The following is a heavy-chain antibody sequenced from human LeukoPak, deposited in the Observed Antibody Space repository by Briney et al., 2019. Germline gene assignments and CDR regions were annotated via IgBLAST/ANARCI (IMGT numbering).Heavy chain of an antibody. CDR2: INSDGSST. D-gene: IGHD3-10*01. V-gene: IGHV3-74*01. J-gene: IGHJ4*02. CDR1: GFTFSSHW. Sequence: GGSLRLSCAASGFTFSSHWMHWVRQAPGEGLVWVSRINSDGSSTSYADSVKGRFTISRDNAKNTLYLQMNSLRAEDTAVYYCARIIYYGSGSYSGFDLWGQGTLVTVSS. CDR3: ARIIYYGSGSYSGFDL.